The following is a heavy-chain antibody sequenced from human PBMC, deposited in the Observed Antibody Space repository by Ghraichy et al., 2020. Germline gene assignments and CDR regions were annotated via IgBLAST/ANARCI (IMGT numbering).Heavy chain of an antibody. CDR2: ISSSSSYI. Sequence: GESLNISCAASGFTFSSYSMNWVRQAPGKGLEWVSSISSSSSYIYYADSVKGRFTISRDNAKNSLYLQMNSLRAEDTAVYYCARAVTYCGGDCYDYWYFDLWGRGTLVTVSS. D-gene: IGHD2-21*01. V-gene: IGHV3-21*01. J-gene: IGHJ2*01. CDR3: ARAVTYCGGDCYDYWYFDL. CDR1: GFTFSSYS.